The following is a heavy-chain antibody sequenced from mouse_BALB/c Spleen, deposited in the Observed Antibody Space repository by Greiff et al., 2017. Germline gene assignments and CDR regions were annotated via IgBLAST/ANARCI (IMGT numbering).Heavy chain of an antibody. CDR1: GYSITSGYS. V-gene: IGHV3-1*02. CDR2: IHYSGST. J-gene: IGHJ3*01. CDR3: ARGYYGYDWFAY. Sequence: EVKLQESGPDLVKPSQSLSLTCTVTGYSITSGYSWHWIRQFPGNKLEWMGYIHYSGSTNYNPSLKSRISITRDTSKNQFFLQLNSVTTEDTATYYCARGYYGYDWFAYWGQGTLVTVSA. D-gene: IGHD2-2*01.